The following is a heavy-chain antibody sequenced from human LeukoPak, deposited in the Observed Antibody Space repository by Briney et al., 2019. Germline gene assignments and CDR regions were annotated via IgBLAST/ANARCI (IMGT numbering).Heavy chain of an antibody. CDR3: ARVTAARPGGDY. Sequence: PSETLSLTCTVSGGSISSGGYYWSWIRQPPGKGLEWIGYIYHSGSTYYNPSLKSRVTISVDRSKNQFSLKLSSVTAADTAVYYCARVTAARPGGDYWGQGTLVTVSS. D-gene: IGHD6-6*01. CDR1: GGSISSGGYY. CDR2: IYHSGST. J-gene: IGHJ4*02. V-gene: IGHV4-30-2*01.